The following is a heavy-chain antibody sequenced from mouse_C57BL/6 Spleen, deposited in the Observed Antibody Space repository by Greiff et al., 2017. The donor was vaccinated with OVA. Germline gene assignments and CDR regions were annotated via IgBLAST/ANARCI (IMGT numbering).Heavy chain of an antibody. D-gene: IGHD3-3*01. CDR3: AREGDDYFDY. J-gene: IGHJ2*01. CDR1: GFTFSDYY. Sequence: EVKLVESEGGLVQPGSSMKLSCTPSGFTFSDYYMAWVRQVPEKGLEWVANINYDGSSTYYLDSLKSRFIISRDNAKNILYLQMSSLKSEDTATYYCAREGDDYFDYWGQGTTLTVSS. V-gene: IGHV5-16*01. CDR2: INYDGSST.